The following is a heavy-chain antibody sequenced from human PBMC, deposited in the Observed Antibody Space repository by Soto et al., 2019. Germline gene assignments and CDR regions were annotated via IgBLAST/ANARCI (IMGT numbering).Heavy chain of an antibody. CDR3: ARDVMGADDAFDI. CDR1: GFTFSSHS. J-gene: IGHJ3*02. Sequence: EVQLVESGGGLVKRGGSLRLSCAASGFTFSSHSMNWVRQAPGKGLEWVSSISSSGSYIYYGDSVKGRFTISRDNAKNSLYLQMNSLRAEDTAVYYCARDVMGADDAFDIWGQGTMVTVSS. D-gene: IGHD1-26*01. V-gene: IGHV3-21*01. CDR2: ISSSGSYI.